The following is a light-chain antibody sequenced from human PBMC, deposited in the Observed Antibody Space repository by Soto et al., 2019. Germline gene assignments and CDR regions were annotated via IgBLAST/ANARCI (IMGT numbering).Light chain of an antibody. Sequence: IQLTQSPSSLSASVGDRVPIACLASQDIAIYLAWYQQKPGEAPKLLIYAASTLYGGVPSRFSGSGSGTDFALTITSLQAEDFATYYCQQLRMYPSTFGGGTKVDIK. V-gene: IGKV1-9*01. J-gene: IGKJ4*01. CDR3: QQLRMYPST. CDR1: QDIAIY. CDR2: AAS.